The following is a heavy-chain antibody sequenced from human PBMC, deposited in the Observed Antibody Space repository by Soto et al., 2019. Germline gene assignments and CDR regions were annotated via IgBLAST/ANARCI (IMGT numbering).Heavy chain of an antibody. D-gene: IGHD3-3*01. J-gene: IGHJ6*02. CDR1: GFTFSSYG. Sequence: PGGSLRLSCAASGFTFSSYGMHWVRQAPGKGLEWVAVISYDGSNKYYADSVKGRFTISRDTSKNSLYLQMNSLRAEDTAVYYCARDRYSYYDFWSGSLPYYYFGMDVWGQGTTVTVSS. CDR3: ARDRYSYYDFWSGSLPYYYFGMDV. CDR2: ISYDGSNK. V-gene: IGHV3-30*03.